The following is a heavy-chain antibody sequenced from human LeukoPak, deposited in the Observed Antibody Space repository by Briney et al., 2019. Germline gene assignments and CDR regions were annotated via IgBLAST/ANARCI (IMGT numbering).Heavy chain of an antibody. V-gene: IGHV3-23*01. Sequence: GGSLRLSCAASGFTFSSYVMTWVRQAPGGGLEWVSAISDSGVNTYYSDSVKGRFTISRDNSKNTLYLQMNGLRAEDTAVYYCASRNYYFDYWGQGTLVTVSS. CDR1: GFTFSSYV. J-gene: IGHJ4*02. CDR2: ISDSGVNT. CDR3: ASRNYYFDY. D-gene: IGHD4-11*01.